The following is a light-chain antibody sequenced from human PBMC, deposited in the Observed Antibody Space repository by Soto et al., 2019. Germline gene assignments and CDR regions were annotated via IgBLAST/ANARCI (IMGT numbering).Light chain of an antibody. V-gene: IGKV1-5*03. CDR2: KAA. J-gene: IGKJ1*01. Sequence: IQMTQSGSAVSASVGDRVTITCRASQSISSWLAWYQQKPGKAPKLLIYKAASLESGVPSRFSGSGSGAEFTLTISSLQPEDFATYYCLQHNSYPRTFGQGTKVAIK. CDR3: LQHNSYPRT. CDR1: QSISSW.